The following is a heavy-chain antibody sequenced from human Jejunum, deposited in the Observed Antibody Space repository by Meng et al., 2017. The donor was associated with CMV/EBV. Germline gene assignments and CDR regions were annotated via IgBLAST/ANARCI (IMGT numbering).Heavy chain of an antibody. CDR3: ARGTPGRSYSDY. CDR1: RYTFTSYD. D-gene: IGHD3-10*01. J-gene: IGHJ4*02. V-gene: IGHV1-18*01. CDR2: FVNNVDT. Sequence: QVQLVQSGAEVKKPGASVKVSRKASRYTFTSYDINWVRQATGQGLEWLGWFVNNVDTYSAQKFQGRVTMTTDTHTSTAFMELRSLRSDDTAVYYCARGTPGRSYSDYWGQGTLVTVPS.